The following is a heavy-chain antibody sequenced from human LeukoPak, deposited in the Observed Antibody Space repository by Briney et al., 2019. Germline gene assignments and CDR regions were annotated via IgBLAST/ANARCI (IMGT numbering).Heavy chain of an antibody. V-gene: IGHV1-69*05. CDR2: IIPIFGTV. Sequence: SVKVSCKASGGTFSSYAISWVRQAPGHGLEWMGGIIPIFGTVNYAQKFQGRVTITTDESTSTAYMDLSSLRSEDTAVYYCARGYCSSTSCSILDYYYMDVWGRGTTVTVSS. CDR1: GGTFSSYA. J-gene: IGHJ6*03. D-gene: IGHD2-2*01. CDR3: ARGYCSSTSCSILDYYYMDV.